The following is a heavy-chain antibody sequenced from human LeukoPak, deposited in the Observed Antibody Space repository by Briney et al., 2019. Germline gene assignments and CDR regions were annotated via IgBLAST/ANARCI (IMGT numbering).Heavy chain of an antibody. D-gene: IGHD3-3*01. Sequence: PGGSLRLSCAASGFTFSSYSMNWVRQAPGKGLEWVSYISSSSSTIYYADSVKGRFTISRDNAKNSLYLQMNSLRAEDTAVYYCARDGPYDFWSGYQSYYFDYWGQGTLVTVSS. CDR1: GFTFSSYS. CDR2: ISSSSSTI. CDR3: ARDGPYDFWSGYQSYYFDY. J-gene: IGHJ4*02. V-gene: IGHV3-48*01.